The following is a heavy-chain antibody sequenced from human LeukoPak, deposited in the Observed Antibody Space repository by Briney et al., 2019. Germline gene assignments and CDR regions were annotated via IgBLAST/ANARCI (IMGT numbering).Heavy chain of an antibody. J-gene: IGHJ3*02. Sequence: SEALSLTCTVSGGSISNYYWSWIRQPPGKGLECIGYIYYSGNTSYNPSLKSRVTISVHTSKNQFSLKLSSVTAADTAVYYCTRDVGTYAFDIWGQGTMVAVSS. CDR3: TRDVGTYAFDI. CDR1: GGSISNYY. CDR2: IYYSGNT. D-gene: IGHD1-1*01. V-gene: IGHV4-59*01.